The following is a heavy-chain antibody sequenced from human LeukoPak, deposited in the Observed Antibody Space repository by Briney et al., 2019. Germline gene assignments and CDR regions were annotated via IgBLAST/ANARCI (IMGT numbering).Heavy chain of an antibody. CDR1: GVSISSSSYY. CDR2: IHYSGSA. CDR3: ARGDGYNSDYFDY. Sequence: SETLSLTCTVSGVSISSSSYYWGWIRQPPGKGLEWIGSIHYSGSAYYNPSLKSRVTISVDTSKNQFSLKLSSVTAADTAVYYCARGDGYNSDYFDYWGQGTLVTVSS. J-gene: IGHJ4*02. D-gene: IGHD5-24*01. V-gene: IGHV4-39*01.